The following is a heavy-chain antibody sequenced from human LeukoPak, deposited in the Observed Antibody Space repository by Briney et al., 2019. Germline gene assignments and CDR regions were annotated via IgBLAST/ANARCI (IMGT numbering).Heavy chain of an antibody. V-gene: IGHV3-15*01. CDR2: IKSKIDDGTT. CDR3: TTEVGAIYG. CDR1: GFTFTTYG. J-gene: IGHJ4*02. Sequence: GGSLRLSCSASGFTFTTYGMNWVRQAPGKGLEWVGRIKSKIDDGTTDYAAPVKGRFTISRDDSKNMVYLQMNSLKIEDTAVYYCTTEVGAIYGWGQGTLVTVSS. D-gene: IGHD1-26*01.